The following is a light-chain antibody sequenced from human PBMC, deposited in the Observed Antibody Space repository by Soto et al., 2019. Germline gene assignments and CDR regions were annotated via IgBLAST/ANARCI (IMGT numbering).Light chain of an antibody. CDR3: QQSYSTPRT. Sequence: DIQMTQSPSSLSASVGDRVTITCRASQSISSYLNWYQQKPGKAPKLLSYAASSLQSRVPSRFSGSGSGTDFTLTISSLQPEDFATYYCQQSYSTPRTFSQGTKVEIK. J-gene: IGKJ1*01. CDR2: AAS. CDR1: QSISSY. V-gene: IGKV1-39*01.